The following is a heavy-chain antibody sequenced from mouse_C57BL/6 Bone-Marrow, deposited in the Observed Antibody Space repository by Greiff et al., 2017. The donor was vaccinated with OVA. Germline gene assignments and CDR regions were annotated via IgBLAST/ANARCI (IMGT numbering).Heavy chain of an antibody. CDR3: ARKVYYGYDGG. CDR2: ISSGGSYT. CDR1: GFTFSSYG. D-gene: IGHD2-2*01. J-gene: IGHJ2*01. V-gene: IGHV5-6*01. Sequence: EVKLMESGGDLVKPGGSLKLSCAASGFTFSSYGMSWVRQTPDKRLEWVATISSGGSYTYYPDSVKGRFTISRDNAKNTLYLQMSSLKSEDTAMYYCARKVYYGYDGGWGQGTTLTVSS.